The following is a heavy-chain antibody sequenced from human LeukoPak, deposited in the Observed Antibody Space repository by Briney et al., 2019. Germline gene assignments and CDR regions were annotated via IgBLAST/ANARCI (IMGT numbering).Heavy chain of an antibody. CDR1: GFSLSTSGMC. D-gene: IGHD6-13*01. J-gene: IGHJ4*02. CDR3: ARITPAGRQLDY. CDR2: IDWDDDK. Sequence: SGPALVKPTQTLTLTCTFSGFSLSTSGMCVSWIRQPPGKALEWLARIDWDDDKYYSTSLKTRLTISKDTSKYQVVLTMTNMDPVDTATYYCARITPAGRQLDYWGQGTLVTVSS. V-gene: IGHV2-70*11.